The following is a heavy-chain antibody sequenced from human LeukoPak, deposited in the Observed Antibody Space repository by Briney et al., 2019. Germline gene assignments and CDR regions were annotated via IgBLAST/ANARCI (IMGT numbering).Heavy chain of an antibody. V-gene: IGHV4-34*01. CDR1: GGSFSGYC. J-gene: IGHJ3*02. D-gene: IGHD4-17*01. CDR2: INHSGST. CDR3: ARVTTVTEGAFDI. Sequence: SETLSLTCAVYGGSFSGYCWSWIRQPPGKGLEWIGEINHSGSTNYNPSLKSRVTISVDTSKNQFSLKLSSVTAADTAVYYCARVTTVTEGAFDIWGQGTMVTVSS.